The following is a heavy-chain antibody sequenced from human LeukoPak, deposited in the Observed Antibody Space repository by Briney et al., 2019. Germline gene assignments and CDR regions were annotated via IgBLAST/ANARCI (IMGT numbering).Heavy chain of an antibody. CDR3: AREIRPHAFDI. V-gene: IGHV3-11*04. Sequence: GGSLRLSCAASRFTFSNFAMSWVRQAPGKGLEWVSYISSSGSTIYYADSVKGRFTISRDNAKNSLYLQMNSLRAEDTAVYYCAREIRPHAFDIWGQGTMVTVSS. J-gene: IGHJ3*02. D-gene: IGHD3-3*02. CDR2: ISSSGSTI. CDR1: RFTFSNFA.